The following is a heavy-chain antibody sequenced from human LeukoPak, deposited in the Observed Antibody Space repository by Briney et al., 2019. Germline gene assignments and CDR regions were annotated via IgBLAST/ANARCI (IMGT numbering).Heavy chain of an antibody. Sequence: GGSLRLSCAASRFTFSNYALSWVRQTPGKGLEWVSSIGGGGDTTYYADSVKGRFTISRDNSKNTLYLQMNSLRAEDTAVYYCARDPFDVLRYFDWVPYGMDVWGQGTTVTVSS. D-gene: IGHD3-9*01. V-gene: IGHV3-23*01. CDR1: RFTFSNYA. J-gene: IGHJ6*02. CDR2: IGGGGDTT. CDR3: ARDPFDVLRYFDWVPYGMDV.